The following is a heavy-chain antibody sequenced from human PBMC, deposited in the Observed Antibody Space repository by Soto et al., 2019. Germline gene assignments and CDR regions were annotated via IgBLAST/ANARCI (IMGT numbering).Heavy chain of an antibody. CDR2: IIPVLGIV. CDR3: ARDGLGTTRRYFDS. Sequence: QVQLVQSGAEVKKPGSSVKVSCKASGGTFTSYSITWVRQAPGQGLEWMGRIIPVLGIVNYAQKFQGRVTITADKSTTTAYRELSSLRTEDTAVYYWARDGLGTTRRYFDSWGQGTLVTVSS. J-gene: IGHJ4*02. V-gene: IGHV1-69*04. CDR1: GGTFTSYS. D-gene: IGHD1-1*01.